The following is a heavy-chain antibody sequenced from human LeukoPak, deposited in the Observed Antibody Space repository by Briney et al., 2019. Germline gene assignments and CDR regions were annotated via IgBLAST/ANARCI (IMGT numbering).Heavy chain of an antibody. CDR3: ASEPRRVGTTTAY. Sequence: SGGSLRLSCAASGFTVSSSFMSWVRQAPGRGLEWVSVIYSGGSTFYTDSVKGRFTISRDNSRNTLYLQMNSLRVEDTAMYYCASEPRRVGTTTAYWGQGTLVTVSS. V-gene: IGHV3-53*01. J-gene: IGHJ4*02. CDR1: GFTVSSSF. D-gene: IGHD1-26*01. CDR2: IYSGGST.